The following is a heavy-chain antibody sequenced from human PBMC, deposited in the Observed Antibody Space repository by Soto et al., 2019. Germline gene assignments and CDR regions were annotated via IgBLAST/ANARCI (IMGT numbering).Heavy chain of an antibody. J-gene: IGHJ4*02. V-gene: IGHV1-46*01. CDR1: GNTFTNYY. D-gene: IGHD2-21*02. Sequence: QVQLMQSGAEVKKPGASVKVSCKASGNTFTNYYIHWVRQAPGQGLEWMGTINPSGGHTTYSQNFLGRVTXTXEXSSXTLYMELTSLTSDDTAVYYCARGGHVVVVTAAFDYWGQGTLVTVSS. CDR2: INPSGGHT. CDR3: ARGGHVVVVTAAFDY.